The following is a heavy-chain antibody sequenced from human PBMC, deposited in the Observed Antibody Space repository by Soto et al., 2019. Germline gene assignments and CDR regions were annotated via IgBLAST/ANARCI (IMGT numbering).Heavy chain of an antibody. CDR1: GGSISSYY. V-gene: IGHV4-59*01. J-gene: IGHJ6*03. CDR2: IYYSGST. D-gene: IGHD2-2*01. Sequence: PSETLSLTCTVSGGSISSYYWSWIRQPPGKGLEWIGYIYYSGSTNYNPSLKSRVTISVDTSKNQFSLKLSSVTAADTAVYYCARVGPAAIEYYYYYYMDVWGKGTTVTVSS. CDR3: ARVGPAAIEYYYYYYMDV.